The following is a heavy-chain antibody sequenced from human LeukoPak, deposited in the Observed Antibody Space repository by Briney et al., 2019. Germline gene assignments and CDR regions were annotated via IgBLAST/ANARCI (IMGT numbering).Heavy chain of an antibody. D-gene: IGHD4-17*01. CDR2: ISSSSSYI. CDR1: GFTFSSYA. Sequence: GGSLRLSCAASGFTFSSYAMSWVRQAPGKGLEWVSSISSSSSYIYYADSVKGRFTISRDNAKNSLYLQMNSLRAEDTAVYYCARGADYGDYGRGFDYWGQGTLVTVSS. V-gene: IGHV3-21*01. CDR3: ARGADYGDYGRGFDY. J-gene: IGHJ4*02.